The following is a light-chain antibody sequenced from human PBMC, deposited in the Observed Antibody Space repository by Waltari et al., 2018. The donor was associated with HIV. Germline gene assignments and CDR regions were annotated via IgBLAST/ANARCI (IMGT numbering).Light chain of an antibody. V-gene: IGLV3-21*04. Sequence: SSVLTQPPSVSVAPGKTARITCGGNNIERKRMHWYQQKPGQAPALVIYYDSDRPSGIPERFSGSNSVDTATLTISRVGDGDEADYYCQVWDSSSDHVLFGGGTKLTVL. CDR3: QVWDSSSDHVL. CDR2: YDS. CDR1: NIERKR. J-gene: IGLJ3*02.